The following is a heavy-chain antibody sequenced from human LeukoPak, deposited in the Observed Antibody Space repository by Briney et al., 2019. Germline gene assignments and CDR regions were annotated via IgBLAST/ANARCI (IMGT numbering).Heavy chain of an antibody. CDR3: AGANLFSCGGNCYSYDN. CDR1: GITFSRYS. D-gene: IGHD2-15*01. V-gene: IGHV3-7*03. J-gene: IGHJ4*02. Sequence: GGSLRLSCAASGITFSRYSMSWVRQAPGKGLEWVAYIHPKGSQKDYAGSVEGRFTISRDNAKNSLYLQMYSLRAEDTAVYYCAGANLFSCGGNCYSYDNWGQGTLVTVSS. CDR2: IHPKGSQK.